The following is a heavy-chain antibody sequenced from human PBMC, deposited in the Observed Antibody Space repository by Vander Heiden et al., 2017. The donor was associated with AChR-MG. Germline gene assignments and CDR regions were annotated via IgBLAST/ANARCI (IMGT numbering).Heavy chain of an antibody. CDR3: AAYCSSTSCYYYYGMDV. Sequence: EVQLLESGRGLVQPGGSLRLSCAASGFPFSSSAMSWVRQARGKGLEWVSAISGSGGSTYYADSVKGRFTISRDNSKNTLYLQMNSLRAEDTAVYYCAAYCSSTSCYYYYGMDVWGQGTTVTVSS. D-gene: IGHD2-2*01. V-gene: IGHV3-23*01. CDR1: GFPFSSSA. J-gene: IGHJ6*02. CDR2: ISGSGGST.